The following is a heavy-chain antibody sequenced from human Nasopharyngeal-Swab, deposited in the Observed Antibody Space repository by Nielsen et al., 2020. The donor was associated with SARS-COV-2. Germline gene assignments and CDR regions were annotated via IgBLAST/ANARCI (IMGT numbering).Heavy chain of an antibody. CDR2: IYYNGST. Sequence: WIRQPPGKGLEWIGYIYYNGSTNYNPSLKSRVTISVDTSKNQFSLKLSSVTAADTAVYYCASLGRLGYYDITRRRAFDIWGQGTMVTVSS. CDR3: ASLGRLGYYDITRRRAFDI. J-gene: IGHJ3*02. V-gene: IGHV4-59*01. D-gene: IGHD3-22*01.